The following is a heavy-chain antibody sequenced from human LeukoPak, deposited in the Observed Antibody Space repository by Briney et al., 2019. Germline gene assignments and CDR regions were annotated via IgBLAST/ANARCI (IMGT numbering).Heavy chain of an antibody. CDR2: INPNSGGT. CDR3: ARGDDFWSGSYYYMDV. CDR1: GYTFTGYY. D-gene: IGHD3-3*01. V-gene: IGHV1-2*02. Sequence: ASVEVSCKASGYTFTGYYMHWVRQAPGQGLEWMGWINPNSGGTNYAQKFQGRVTMTRDTSISTAYMELSRLRSDDTAVYYCARGDDFWSGSYYYMDVWGKGTTVTVSS. J-gene: IGHJ6*03.